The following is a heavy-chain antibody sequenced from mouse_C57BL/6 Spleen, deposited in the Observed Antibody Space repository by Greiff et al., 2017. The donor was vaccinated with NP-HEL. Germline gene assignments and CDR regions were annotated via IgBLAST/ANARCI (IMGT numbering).Heavy chain of an antibody. CDR1: GFSLSTSGMG. CDR3: ARRLYYGSSHWYFDV. CDR2: IYWDDDK. D-gene: IGHD1-1*01. J-gene: IGHJ1*03. Sequence: QVTLKESGPGILQSSQTLSLTCSFSGFSLSTSGMGVSWIRQPSGKGLEWLAHIYWDDDKRYNPSLKSRLTISKDTSRNQVFLKITSVDTADTATYSCARRLYYGSSHWYFDVWGTGTTVTVSS. V-gene: IGHV8-12*01.